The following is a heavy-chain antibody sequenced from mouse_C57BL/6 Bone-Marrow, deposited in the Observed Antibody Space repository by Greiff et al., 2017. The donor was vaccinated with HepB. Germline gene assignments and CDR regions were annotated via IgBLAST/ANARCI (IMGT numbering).Heavy chain of an antibody. D-gene: IGHD2-3*01. CDR2: INPSTGGT. CDR3: ARIYDGYYWYFDV. CDR1: GYSFTGYY. V-gene: IGHV1-42*01. Sequence: EVQVVESGPELVKPGASVKISCKASGYSFTGYYMNWVKQSPEKSLEWIGEINPSTGGTTYNQKFKAKATLTVDKSSSTAYMQLKSLTSEDSAVYYCARIYDGYYWYFDVWGTGTTVTVSS. J-gene: IGHJ1*03.